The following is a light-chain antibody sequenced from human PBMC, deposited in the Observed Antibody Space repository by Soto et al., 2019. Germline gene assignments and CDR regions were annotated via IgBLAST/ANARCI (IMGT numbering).Light chain of an antibody. CDR1: QSVLYSSNNKYY. CDR2: WSS. CDR3: QQYYSTPYT. V-gene: IGKV4-1*01. Sequence: DIVLTQPPHSLAVSLGERATINCKSSQSVLYSSNNKYYLAWYQQKPGQTPKLLIYWSSTRESGVPDRFSGSGSGADFTLIISSLQAEDVAVYCCQQYYSTPYTFGQGTKLEIK. J-gene: IGKJ2*01.